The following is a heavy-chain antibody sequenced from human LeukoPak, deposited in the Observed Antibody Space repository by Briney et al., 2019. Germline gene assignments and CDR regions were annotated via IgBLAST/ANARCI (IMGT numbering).Heavy chain of an antibody. V-gene: IGHV3-21*01. Sequence: GGSLRLSCAASGFTFSSYSMNWVHQAPGKGLEWVSSISSSSSYIYYADSVKGRFTISRDNAKNSLYLQMNSLRAEDTAVYYCAREAGYPMGAFDIWGQGTMVTVSS. J-gene: IGHJ3*02. CDR1: GFTFSSYS. CDR2: ISSSSSYI. CDR3: AREAGYPMGAFDI. D-gene: IGHD5-12*01.